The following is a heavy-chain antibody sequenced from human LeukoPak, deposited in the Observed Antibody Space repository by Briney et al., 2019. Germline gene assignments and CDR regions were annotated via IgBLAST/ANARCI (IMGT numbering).Heavy chain of an antibody. J-gene: IGHJ2*01. Sequence: SETLSLTCTVSGGSISSYYWSWIRQPAGKGLEWIGRIYTSGSTNYNPSLESRVTISLDTSKNQFSLKLSATTAADTAVYYCSTNRAELWGRGTLVTVSS. V-gene: IGHV4-4*07. CDR3: STNRAEL. D-gene: IGHD2-2*01. CDR2: IYTSGST. CDR1: GGSISSYY.